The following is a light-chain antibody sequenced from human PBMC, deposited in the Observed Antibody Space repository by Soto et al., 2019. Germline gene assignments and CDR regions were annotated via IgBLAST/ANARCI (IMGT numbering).Light chain of an antibody. J-gene: IGLJ1*01. Sequence: QSVLTQPPSVSGAPGQTVTISCSGDSSNIGAGYDVHWYQHLPGAAPKLLIHVNNKRPSGVPDRFSGSRSGTSASLAISGLQAEDEGDYYCSSYTTSNTLVFGTGTKLTVL. V-gene: IGLV1-40*01. CDR1: SSNIGAGYD. CDR2: VNN. CDR3: SSYTTSNTLV.